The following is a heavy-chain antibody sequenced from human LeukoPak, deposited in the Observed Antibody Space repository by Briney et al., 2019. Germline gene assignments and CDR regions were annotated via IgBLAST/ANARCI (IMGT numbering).Heavy chain of an antibody. J-gene: IGHJ5*02. Sequence: SETLSLTCAVYGGSFSGYYWSWIRQPPGKGLEWIGYVYYSGNTNYNPSLKSRVTMSVHTSENQFSLRLSSVTAADTAVYYCARHRDQRFDPWGQGTLVTVSS. CDR3: ARHRDQRFDP. D-gene: IGHD2-2*01. V-gene: IGHV4-59*01. CDR2: VYYSGNT. CDR1: GGSFSGYY.